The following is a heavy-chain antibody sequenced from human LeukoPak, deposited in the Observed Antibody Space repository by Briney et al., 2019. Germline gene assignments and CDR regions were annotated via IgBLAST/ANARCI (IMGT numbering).Heavy chain of an antibody. V-gene: IGHV3-7*04. CDR2: IKEDGSQK. J-gene: IGHJ4*02. Sequence: GGSLRLSCAASGFTFSSYWMTWVRQAPGKGLEWVANIKEDGSQKYYVDSVKGRFTISRDNAENSLFLQMNSLRAEDTAMYYCARTLLYDRRDCWRHFDSWGQGTLVTVSP. D-gene: IGHD3-22*01. CDR3: ARTLLYDRRDCWRHFDS. CDR1: GFTFSSYW.